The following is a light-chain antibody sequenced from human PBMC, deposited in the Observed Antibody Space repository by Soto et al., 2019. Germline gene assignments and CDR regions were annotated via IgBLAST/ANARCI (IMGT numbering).Light chain of an antibody. Sequence: QSVLTQPASVSGSPGQSITIRCTGTSSDVGSYNLVSWYQQHPGKAPKLMIYEVSKRPSGVSNRFSGSKSGNTASLTISGLQAEDEADYYCCSYAGGSTYVFGTGTKVTVL. CDR2: EVS. V-gene: IGLV2-23*02. J-gene: IGLJ1*01. CDR1: SSDVGSYNL. CDR3: CSYAGGSTYV.